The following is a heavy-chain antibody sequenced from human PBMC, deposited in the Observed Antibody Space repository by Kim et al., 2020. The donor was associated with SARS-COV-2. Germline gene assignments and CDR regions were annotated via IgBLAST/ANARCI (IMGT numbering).Heavy chain of an antibody. Sequence: GGSLRLSCAASGFTFSSYGMHWVRQAPGKGLEWVAVIWFDGSEKYYADSVKGRFTISRDNSKNTLYLQMNSLRVEDTAVYYCAKDKGTDYDILTGFFDYWGQGTLVTVSS. J-gene: IGHJ4*02. CDR3: AKDKGTDYDILTGFFDY. V-gene: IGHV3-33*06. D-gene: IGHD3-9*01. CDR1: GFTFSSYG. CDR2: IWFDGSEK.